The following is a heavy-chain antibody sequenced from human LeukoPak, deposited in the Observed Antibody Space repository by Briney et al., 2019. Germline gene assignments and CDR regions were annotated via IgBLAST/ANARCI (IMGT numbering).Heavy chain of an antibody. J-gene: IGHJ4*02. CDR3: ARGGPAAGRFDY. D-gene: IGHD6-13*01. Sequence: GGSLRLSCAASGFTFSSYDMHWVRQATGKGLEWVSAIGTAGDTYYPDSVKGRFTISRDNSKNTLYLQMNSLRAEDTAVYYCARGGPAAGRFDYWGQGTLVTVSS. V-gene: IGHV3-13*01. CDR2: IGTAGDT. CDR1: GFTFSSYD.